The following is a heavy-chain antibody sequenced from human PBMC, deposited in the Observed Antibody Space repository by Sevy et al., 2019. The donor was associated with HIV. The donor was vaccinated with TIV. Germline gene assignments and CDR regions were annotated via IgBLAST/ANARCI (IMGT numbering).Heavy chain of an antibody. CDR2: IRYDGSNK. CDR1: GFTLSSYG. V-gene: IGHV3-30*02. Sequence: GGSLRLSCAASGFTLSSYGMHWVRQAPGKGLEWVAVIRYDGSNKYYADSVKGRFTISRDNSKNTLYLQMNSLRAEDTAVYYCARDKSLLGGAAGTLDYWGQGTLVTVSS. J-gene: IGHJ4*02. D-gene: IGHD6-13*01. CDR3: ARDKSLLGGAAGTLDY.